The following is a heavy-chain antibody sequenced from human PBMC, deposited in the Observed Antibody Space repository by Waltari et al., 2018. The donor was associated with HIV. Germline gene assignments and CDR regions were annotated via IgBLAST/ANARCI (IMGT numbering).Heavy chain of an antibody. CDR1: GYSLTSYW. CDR3: ATSRSTYYDTGGYFDY. D-gene: IGHD3-22*01. CDR2: IYPGDSDT. Sequence: VQLVQSGAEVKKPGASLKISCTASGYSLTSYWIGWVRQMPGKGLEWMGIIYPGDSDTRYSPSFQGQVTISADKSISTAYLQWSSLKASDTAMYYCATSRSTYYDTGGYFDYWGQGTLVTVSS. V-gene: IGHV5-51*03. J-gene: IGHJ4*02.